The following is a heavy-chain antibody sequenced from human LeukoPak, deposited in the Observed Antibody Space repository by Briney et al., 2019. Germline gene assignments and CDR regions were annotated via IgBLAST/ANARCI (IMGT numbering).Heavy chain of an antibody. V-gene: IGHV1-69*05. CDR1: GGTFSSYA. J-gene: IGHJ4*02. CDR3: AREDYYGSGSHPFDY. D-gene: IGHD3-10*01. CDR2: IIPIFGTA. Sequence: SVKVSCKASGGTFSSYAISWVRQAPGQGLEWMGRIIPIFGTANYAQKFQGRVTITTDEYTRTAYMELSSLRSEDTAVYYCAREDYYGSGSHPFDYWGQGTLVTVSS.